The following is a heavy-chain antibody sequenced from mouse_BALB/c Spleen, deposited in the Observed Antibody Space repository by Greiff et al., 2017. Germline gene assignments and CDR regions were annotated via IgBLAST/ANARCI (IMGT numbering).Heavy chain of an antibody. J-gene: IGHJ1*01. CDR1: GFTFSSFG. CDR3: ARDGNVYWYFDV. D-gene: IGHD1-2*01. CDR2: ISSGSSTI. Sequence: VQLKESGGGLVQPGGSRKLSCAASGFTFSSFGMHWVRQAPEKGLEWVAYISSGSSTIYYADTVKGRFTISRDNPKSTLFLQMTSLRSEDTAMYYCARDGNVYWYFDVWGAGTTVTVSS. V-gene: IGHV5-17*02.